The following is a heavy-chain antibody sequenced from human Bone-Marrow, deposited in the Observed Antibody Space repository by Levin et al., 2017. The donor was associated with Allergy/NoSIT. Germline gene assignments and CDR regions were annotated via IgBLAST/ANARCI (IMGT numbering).Heavy chain of an antibody. Sequence: PGGSLRLSCKASGGTFSSYAISWVRQAPGHGLEWMGGIIPIFGTANYAQKFQGRVTITADESTSTAYMELSSLRSEDTAVYYCASRLVVAAADYYMDVWGKGTTVTVSS. CDR2: IIPIFGTA. CDR1: GGTFSSYA. V-gene: IGHV1-69*01. CDR3: ASRLVVAAADYYMDV. D-gene: IGHD2-15*01. J-gene: IGHJ6*03.